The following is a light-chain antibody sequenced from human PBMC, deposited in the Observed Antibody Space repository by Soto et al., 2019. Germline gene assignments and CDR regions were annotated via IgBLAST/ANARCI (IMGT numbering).Light chain of an antibody. V-gene: IGKV1-39*01. CDR3: QQSHSPPHT. CDR2: GAS. Sequence: DIQMTQSPSSLSASVGDRVTITCRASQTITSYLNWYHQKPGKAPKLLIYGASKLQSGVPSRFSGSGSGTDFTLTISSLQPEDFATYYCQQSHSPPHTFDQGTKVEVK. J-gene: IGKJ1*01. CDR1: QTITSY.